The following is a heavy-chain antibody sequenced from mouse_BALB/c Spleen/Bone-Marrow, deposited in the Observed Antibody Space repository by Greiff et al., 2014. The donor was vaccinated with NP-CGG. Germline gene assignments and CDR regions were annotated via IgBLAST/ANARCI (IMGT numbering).Heavy chain of an antibody. Sequence: VQLVESGPGLVAPSQILSITCTVSGFSLTTYGVHWVRQSPGKGLEWLGVIWAGGSTNYNSTLMSRLSISKDNSKNQVFLKMNSLQTDDTAIYYCARNLLPPYWYFDVWGAGTTVTVSS. CDR2: IWAGGST. D-gene: IGHD1-1*01. CDR1: GFSLTTYG. V-gene: IGHV2-9*02. J-gene: IGHJ1*01. CDR3: ARNLLPPYWYFDV.